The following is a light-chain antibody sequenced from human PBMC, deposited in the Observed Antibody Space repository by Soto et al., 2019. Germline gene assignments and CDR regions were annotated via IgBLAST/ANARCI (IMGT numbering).Light chain of an antibody. CDR3: SSYTSSSSHVV. V-gene: IGLV2-14*01. Sequence: QSALTQPASVSGSPGQSITISCTGTSSDVGGHNYVSWYQQHPGKAPKLMIYAVSSRPPGVSSRFSGSKSGNTASLTISGLQAEDEAEYYCSSYTSSSSHVVFGGGTKLTVL. CDR2: AVS. J-gene: IGLJ2*01. CDR1: SSDVGGHNY.